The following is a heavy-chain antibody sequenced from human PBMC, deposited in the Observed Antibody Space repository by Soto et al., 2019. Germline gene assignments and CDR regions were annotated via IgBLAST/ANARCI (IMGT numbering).Heavy chain of an antibody. J-gene: IGHJ4*02. Sequence: EVQLVESGGGLVKPGGSLRLSCAASGFTFSSYSMNWVRQAPGKGLEWVSSISSSSSYIYYADSVKGRFTISRDNAKNSLYLQMNSLRXEDTAVYYCAREGXAVAGYYFDYWGQGTLVTVSS. CDR3: AREGXAVAGYYFDY. D-gene: IGHD6-19*01. V-gene: IGHV3-21*01. CDR1: GFTFSSYS. CDR2: ISSSSSYI.